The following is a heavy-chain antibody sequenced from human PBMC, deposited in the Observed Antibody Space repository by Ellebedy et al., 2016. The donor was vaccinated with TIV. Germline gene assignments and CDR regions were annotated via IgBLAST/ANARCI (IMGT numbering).Heavy chain of an antibody. CDR3: ARDSASHLRFSYTDY. CDR1: GFTFTYA. CDR2: MGFGAHGT. Sequence: GESLKISCVSSGFTFTYAMSWLRQAPGRGLQWSAVMGFGAHGTYFAGSVRGRFTISRDNAKDSVFLEMNSLRAEDTAVYYCARDSASHLRFSYTDYWGRGTLIAVSS. J-gene: IGHJ4*02. D-gene: IGHD4-11*01. V-gene: IGHV3-21*01.